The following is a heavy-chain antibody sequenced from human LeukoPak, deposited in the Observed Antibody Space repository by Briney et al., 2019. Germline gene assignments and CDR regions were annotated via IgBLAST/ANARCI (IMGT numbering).Heavy chain of an antibody. CDR2: ISAYNGNT. J-gene: IGHJ4*02. D-gene: IGHD6-13*01. CDR1: GYTFTGYY. V-gene: IGHV1-18*04. Sequence: ASVKVSCKASGYTFTGYYMHWVRQAPGQGLEWMGWISAYNGNTNYAQKLQGRVTMTTDTSTSTAYMELRSLRSDDTAVYYCARIGSSWSALDYWGQGTLVTVSS. CDR3: ARIGSSWSALDY.